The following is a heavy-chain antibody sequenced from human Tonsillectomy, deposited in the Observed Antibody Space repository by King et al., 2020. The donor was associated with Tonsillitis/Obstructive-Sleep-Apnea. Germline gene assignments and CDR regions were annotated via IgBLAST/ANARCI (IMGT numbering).Heavy chain of an antibody. V-gene: IGHV1-2*02. CDR1: GYTFTGYY. J-gene: IGHJ4*02. D-gene: IGHD5-24*01. CDR2: INPNSGGT. Sequence: QLVQSGAEVKKPGASVKVSCKASGYTFTGYYMLWVRQAPGQGLEWMGWINPNSGGTNYAQKFQGRVTMTRDTSISTAYMELSRLRSDDTAVYYCASGRGMATPESGVVDYWGQGTLVTVSS. CDR3: ASGRGMATPESGVVDY.